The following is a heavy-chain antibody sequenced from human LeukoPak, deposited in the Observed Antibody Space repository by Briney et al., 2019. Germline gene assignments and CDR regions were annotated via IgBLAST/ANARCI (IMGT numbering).Heavy chain of an antibody. CDR1: GYTFTSYY. J-gene: IGHJ6*02. D-gene: IGHD1-14*01. V-gene: IGHV1-69*13. CDR3: AAGGTITPFSYYYYYYGMDV. CDR2: IIPIFGTA. Sequence: ASVKVSCKASGYTFTSYYIHWVRQAPGQGLEWMGGIIPIFGTANYAQKFQGRVTITADESTSTAYMELSSLRSEDTAVYYCAAGGTITPFSYYYYYYGMDVWGQGTTVTVSS.